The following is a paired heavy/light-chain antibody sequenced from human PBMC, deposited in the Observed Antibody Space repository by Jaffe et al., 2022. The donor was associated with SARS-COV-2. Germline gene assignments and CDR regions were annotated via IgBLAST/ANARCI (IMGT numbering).Heavy chain of an antibody. CDR3: ARSLLRSFEWLGY. V-gene: IGHV1-2*02. Sequence: QVQLVQSGAEVKKPGASVKVSCKASGYTFSGYYLHWVRQAPGQGLEWMGWINPYSGGTNYAQKFQGRVSMTRDTSITTAYMELSRLRSDDTAVYFCARSLLRSFEWLGYWGQGTLVTVSS. J-gene: IGHJ4*02. CDR2: INPYSGGT. CDR1: GYTFSGYY. D-gene: IGHD3-3*01.
Light chain of an antibody. CDR1: QSIGSW. CDR3: HQSNSYPWT. CDR2: KAS. Sequence: DIQMTQSPSTLSASVGDRVTITCRASQSIGSWLAWYQQKPGKAPRLLIYKASTLESGVPSRFSGSGSETEFTLTISSLQPDDFATYYCHQSNSYPWTFGQGTKVEVK. J-gene: IGKJ1*01. V-gene: IGKV1-5*03.